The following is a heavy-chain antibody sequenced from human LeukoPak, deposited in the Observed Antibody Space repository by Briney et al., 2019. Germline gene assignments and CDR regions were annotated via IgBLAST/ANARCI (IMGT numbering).Heavy chain of an antibody. V-gene: IGHV3-23*01. CDR1: GFTFSSYA. J-gene: IGHJ4*02. CDR3: AKDYGWFGELYWGYFDY. Sequence: GGSLRLSCAASGFTFSSYAMSWVRQAPGKGLEWVSAISGSGGSSYYADSVKGRFTISRDNSKNTLYLQMNSLRAEDTAVYYCAKDYGWFGELYWGYFDYWGQGTLVTVSS. D-gene: IGHD3-10*01. CDR2: ISGSGGSS.